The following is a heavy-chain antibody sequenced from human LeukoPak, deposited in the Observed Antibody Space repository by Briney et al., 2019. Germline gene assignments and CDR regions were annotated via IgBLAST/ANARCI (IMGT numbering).Heavy chain of an antibody. CDR2: ISSSSSYI. Sequence: GGSLRLSCAASEFTVSDNYMSWVRQAPGKGLEWVSSISSSSSYIYYADSVKGRFTISRDNAKNSLYLQMNSLRAEDTAVYYCGRDLPTVTSIDYWGQGTLVTVSS. CDR1: EFTVSDNY. J-gene: IGHJ4*02. CDR3: GRDLPTVTSIDY. D-gene: IGHD4-17*01. V-gene: IGHV3-21*01.